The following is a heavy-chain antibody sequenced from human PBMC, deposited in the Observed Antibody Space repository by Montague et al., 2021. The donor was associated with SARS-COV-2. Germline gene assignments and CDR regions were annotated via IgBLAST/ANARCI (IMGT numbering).Heavy chain of an antibody. V-gene: IGHV4-59*01. CDR2: SYYSGST. J-gene: IGHJ4*02. CDR1: GGSISSYY. CDR3: AGGNTWEGYSYGFDY. Sequence: SETLSLTCTVSGGSISSYYWCWIRQRPGKGLELIGYSYYSGSTNYNPYLTSRVTISVDTSKNKFSLTLSSVTAADTAVYFCAGGNTWEGYSYGFDYWGQGTLVTVSS. D-gene: IGHD5-18*01.